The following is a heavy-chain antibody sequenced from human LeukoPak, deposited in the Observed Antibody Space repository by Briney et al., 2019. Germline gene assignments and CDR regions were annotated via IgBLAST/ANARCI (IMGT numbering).Heavy chain of an antibody. D-gene: IGHD2-8*01. V-gene: IGHV4-34*01. CDR1: GGSFSDYY. J-gene: IGHJ4*02. CDR2: INHSGSS. Sequence: SETLSLTCAVYGGSFSDYYWSWIRQPPGKGLEWIAEINHSGSSKYNPSLKSRVTISVDTSKNQFSLKLSSVTAADTAVYYCARGRSNGWFYWGQGTLVTVSS. CDR3: ARGRSNGWFY.